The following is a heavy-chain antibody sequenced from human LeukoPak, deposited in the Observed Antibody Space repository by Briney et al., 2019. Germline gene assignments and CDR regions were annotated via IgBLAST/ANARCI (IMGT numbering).Heavy chain of an antibody. CDR1: GYTFTSYD. V-gene: IGHV1-8*01. CDR3: ARSSGKWSGDYYYHYMDV. CDR2: MNPNSGNT. Sequence: GASVKVSCKASGYTFTSYDINWVRQATGQGLEWMGWMNPNSGNTGYAQKFQGRVTMTRNTSISTAYMELSSLRSEDTAVYYCARSSGKWSGDYYYHYMDVWGRGTTVTISS. J-gene: IGHJ6*03. D-gene: IGHD3-3*01.